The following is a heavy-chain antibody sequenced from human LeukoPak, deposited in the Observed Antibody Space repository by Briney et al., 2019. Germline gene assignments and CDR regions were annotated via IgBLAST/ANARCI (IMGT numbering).Heavy chain of an antibody. V-gene: IGHV3-7*01. D-gene: IGHD1-20*01. CDR3: ATGITGTKRVGYYDY. Sequence: GGSLRLSCAASGFTFSSYWMSWVRQAPGKGLEWVANIKQDGSEKYYVDSVKGRFTISRDNAKNSLYLQMNSLRAEDTAVYYCATGITGTKRVGYYDYWGQGTLVTVSS. CDR1: GFTFSSYW. J-gene: IGHJ4*02. CDR2: IKQDGSEK.